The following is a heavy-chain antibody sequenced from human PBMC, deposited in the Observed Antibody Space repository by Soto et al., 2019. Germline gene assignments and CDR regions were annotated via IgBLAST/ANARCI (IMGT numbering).Heavy chain of an antibody. CDR3: ARDGYGSGSVYGMDV. D-gene: IGHD3-10*01. V-gene: IGHV5-51*01. CDR1: GYSFTSYW. CDR2: IYLGDSDT. J-gene: IGHJ6*02. Sequence: PGESLKISCKHSGYSFTSYWIGWVRQMPGKGLEWMGIIYLGDSDTRYSPSFQGQVTISADKSISTAYLQMNSLRAEDTAVYYCARDGYGSGSVYGMDVWGQGTTVTVSS.